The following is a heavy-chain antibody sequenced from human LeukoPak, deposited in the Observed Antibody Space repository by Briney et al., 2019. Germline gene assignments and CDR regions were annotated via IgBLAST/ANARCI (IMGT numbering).Heavy chain of an antibody. CDR3: AKGPFYYESSGFSAGGFLDY. CDR1: GFTFSSYA. CDR2: ISASGGST. J-gene: IGHJ4*02. D-gene: IGHD3-22*01. Sequence: PGGSLRLSCAGSGFTFSSYAVNWVRQAPGKGLEWVSGISASGGSTFYADSLEGRFTISRDNSKNTLHLQMNSLRAEDTAVYYCAKGPFYYESSGFSAGGFLDYWGQGTLVTVSS. V-gene: IGHV3-23*01.